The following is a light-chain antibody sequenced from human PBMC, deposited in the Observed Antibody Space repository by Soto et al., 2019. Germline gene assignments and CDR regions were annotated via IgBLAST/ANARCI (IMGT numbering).Light chain of an antibody. CDR1: SSNVGSYNL. J-gene: IGLJ1*01. CDR2: EDS. Sequence: QSALTQPASVSGSPGQSITLSCTGTSSNVGSYNLVSWYQQHPGKAPKLMIYEDSKRPSGVSNRFSGSKSGNTASLTISGLQAEDEADYYCCSYAGSSTYVFGTGTKLTVL. V-gene: IGLV2-23*01. CDR3: CSYAGSSTYV.